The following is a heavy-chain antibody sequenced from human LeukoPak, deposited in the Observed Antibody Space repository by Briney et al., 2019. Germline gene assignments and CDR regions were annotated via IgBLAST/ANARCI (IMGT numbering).Heavy chain of an antibody. CDR1: GFTFSNAW. CDR3: TTDLRLSWDFQH. V-gene: IGHV3-15*01. CDR2: IKSKTDGGTT. J-gene: IGHJ1*01. Sequence: PGGSLRLSCAASGFTFSNAWMSWVRQAPGKGLEWVGRIKSKTDGGTTDYAAPVKGRFTISRDDSKNTLYLQMNSLKTEDTAVYYCTTDLRLSWDFQHWGQGTLVTVSS. D-gene: IGHD6-13*01.